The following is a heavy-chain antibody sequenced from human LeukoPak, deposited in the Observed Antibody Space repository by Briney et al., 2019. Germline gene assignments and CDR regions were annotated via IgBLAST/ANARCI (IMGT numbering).Heavy chain of an antibody. CDR2: ISYDGSNK. J-gene: IGHJ4*02. D-gene: IGHD3-10*01. Sequence: GGSLRLSCAASGFTFSSYAMHWVRQAPGKGLEWVAVISYDGSNKYYADSVKGRFTISRDNSKNTLYLQMNSLRAEDTAVYYCARVDTMVRGGLDYWGQGTLVTVSS. CDR3: ARVDTMVRGGLDY. V-gene: IGHV3-30-3*01. CDR1: GFTFSSYA.